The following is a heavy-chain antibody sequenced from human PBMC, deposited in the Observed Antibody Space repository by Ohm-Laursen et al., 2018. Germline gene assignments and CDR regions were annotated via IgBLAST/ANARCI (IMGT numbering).Heavy chain of an antibody. CDR3: ARNPYDY. D-gene: IGHD1-14*01. CDR1: GFTFSDYW. CDR2: ITSDGTST. J-gene: IGHJ4*02. Sequence: SLRLSCAASGFTFSDYWMHWVRQAPGEGLVWVSRITSDGTSTAYADSVRGRFTISRDTAKNTLYLQMNSLRVEDAAVYYCARNPYDYWGQGTLVTVSS. V-gene: IGHV3-74*01.